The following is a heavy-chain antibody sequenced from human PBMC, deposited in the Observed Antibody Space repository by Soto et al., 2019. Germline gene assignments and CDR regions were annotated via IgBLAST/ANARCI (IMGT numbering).Heavy chain of an antibody. V-gene: IGHV4-4*02. CDR1: GGSISSSHW. D-gene: IGHD2-15*01. J-gene: IGHJ4*02. CDR2: IFHSGLT. CDR3: ATPKVAFDH. Sequence: SETLSLTCAVSGGSISSSHWWSWVRQPPGKGLEWIGEIFHSGLTHYNPSLKSRLTISVDKSKNRFSLELTSVTAADTAVYYCATPKVAFDHWGQGTLVTVSS.